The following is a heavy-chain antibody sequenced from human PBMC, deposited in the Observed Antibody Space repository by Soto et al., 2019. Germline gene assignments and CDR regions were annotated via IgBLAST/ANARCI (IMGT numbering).Heavy chain of an antibody. J-gene: IGHJ4*02. CDR1: GFTFSTAW. V-gene: IGHV3-74*01. D-gene: IGHD2-15*01. CDR2: INSDGSST. CDR3: VRTSLVVAAATREDY. Sequence: GGSLRLSCAASGFTFSTAWINWVRQAPGKGLVWVSRINSDGSSTSYAGSVKGRFTISRDNAKNTLYLQMNSLRAEDTAVYYCVRTSLVVAAATREDYWGQGTLVTVSS.